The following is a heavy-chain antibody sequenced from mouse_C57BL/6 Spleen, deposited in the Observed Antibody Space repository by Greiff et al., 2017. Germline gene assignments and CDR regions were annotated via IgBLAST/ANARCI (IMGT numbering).Heavy chain of an antibody. CDR2: IYPRSGNT. CDR3: ARDGYYVDYYAMDY. J-gene: IGHJ4*01. V-gene: IGHV1-81*01. CDR1: GYTFTSYG. Sequence: QVQLQQSGAELARPGASVKLSCKASGYTFTSYGISWVKQRTGQGLEWIGEIYPRSGNTYYNEKFKGKATLTADKSSSTAYMELRSLTSEDSAAYFCARDGYYVDYYAMDYWGQGTSVTVSS. D-gene: IGHD2-3*01.